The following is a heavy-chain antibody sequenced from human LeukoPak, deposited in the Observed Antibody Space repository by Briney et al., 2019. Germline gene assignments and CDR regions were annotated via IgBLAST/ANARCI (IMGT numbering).Heavy chain of an antibody. D-gene: IGHD6-6*01. Sequence: SVKVSCKASGGTFSSYAISWVRQAPGQGLEWMGGIIPIFGTANYAQKFQGRVTMTEDTSTDTAYMELSSLRSEDTAVYYCATEGAEVAARPVSWGQGTLVTVSS. J-gene: IGHJ4*02. CDR2: IIPIFGTA. CDR3: ATEGAEVAARPVS. V-gene: IGHV1-69*06. CDR1: GGTFSSYA.